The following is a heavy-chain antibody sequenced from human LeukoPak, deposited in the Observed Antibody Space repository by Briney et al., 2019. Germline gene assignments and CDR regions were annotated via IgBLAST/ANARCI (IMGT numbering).Heavy chain of an antibody. Sequence: GESLKISCKGSGYSFTSYWIGWVRQMPGKGLEWMGIIYPGDSDTRYSPSFQGQVTISADKSISTAYLQWSSLKASDTAVYYCARQGVYDILTGTAHNWFDPWGQGTLVTVSS. CDR2: IYPGDSDT. J-gene: IGHJ5*02. D-gene: IGHD3-9*01. V-gene: IGHV5-51*01. CDR1: GYSFTSYW. CDR3: ARQGVYDILTGTAHNWFDP.